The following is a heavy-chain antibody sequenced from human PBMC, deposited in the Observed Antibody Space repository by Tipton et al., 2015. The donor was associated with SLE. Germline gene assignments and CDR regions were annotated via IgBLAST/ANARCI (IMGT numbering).Heavy chain of an antibody. J-gene: IGHJ6*02. D-gene: IGHD3-10*01. CDR1: GGSISSYY. CDR2: IYTSGST. CDR3: ARHRGVRYGMDV. Sequence: TLSLTCTVSGGSISSYYWSWIRQPPGKGLEWIGYIYTSGSTNYNPSLKSRVTISVDTSKNQFSLKLSSVTAADTAVYYCARHRGVRYGMDVWGQGTTVTVSS. V-gene: IGHV4-4*09.